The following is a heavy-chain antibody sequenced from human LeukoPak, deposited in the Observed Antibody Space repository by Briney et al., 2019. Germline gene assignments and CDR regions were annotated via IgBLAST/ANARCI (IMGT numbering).Heavy chain of an antibody. J-gene: IGHJ3*02. CDR1: GYSISSGYY. V-gene: IGHV4-38-2*02. Sequence: SETLSLTCTVSGYSISSGYYWGWLRQPPGKGLEWIGSISHSGNTYYNPSLKSRVTISIDTSKNQFSLKLSSVTAADTAVYYCARSEWEGDAFDIWGQGTMVTVSS. CDR3: ARSEWEGDAFDI. CDR2: ISHSGNT. D-gene: IGHD1-26*01.